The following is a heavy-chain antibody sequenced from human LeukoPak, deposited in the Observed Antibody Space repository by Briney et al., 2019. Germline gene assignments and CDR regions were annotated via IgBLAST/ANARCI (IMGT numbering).Heavy chain of an antibody. CDR1: GFTFSDYY. J-gene: IGHJ4*02. D-gene: IGHD4-11*01. V-gene: IGHV3-11*01. CDR2: ISSSGSTI. CDR3: ARVPLTTAGY. Sequence: PGGSLTLFCAPSGFTFSDYYMSWLRQAPGEGMEWVSYISSSGSTIYCADSVKGRFTISRDNDKNSLYLQMNSLRAEDTAVYYCARVPLTTAGYWRQGTLVSVSS.